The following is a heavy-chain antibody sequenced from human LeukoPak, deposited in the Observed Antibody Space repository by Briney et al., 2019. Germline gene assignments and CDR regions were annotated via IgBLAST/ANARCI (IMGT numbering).Heavy chain of an antibody. Sequence: AGGSLRLSCAASGFTFSSYSMNWVRQAPGKGLEWVSSISSSSSYIYYADSVKGRFTISRDNANNSLYLQMNSLRAEDTAVYYCARDRITMGDLPDYWGQGTLVTVSS. J-gene: IGHJ4*02. CDR1: GFTFSSYS. CDR3: ARDRITMGDLPDY. V-gene: IGHV3-21*01. CDR2: ISSSSSYI. D-gene: IGHD3-10*01.